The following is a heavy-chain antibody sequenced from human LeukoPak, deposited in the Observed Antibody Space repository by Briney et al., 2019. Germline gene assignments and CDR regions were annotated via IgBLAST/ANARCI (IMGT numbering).Heavy chain of an antibody. J-gene: IGHJ4*02. CDR2: IYTSGST. D-gene: IGHD4/OR15-4a*01. Sequence: SQTLSLTCTVSGGSISSGSYYWSWTRQPAGKGLEWIGRIYTSGSTNYNPSLKSRVTISVDTSKNQFSLKLSSVTAADTAVYYCARLTMVAYFDYWGQGTLVTVSS. CDR1: GGSISSGSYY. CDR3: ARLTMVAYFDY. V-gene: IGHV4-61*02.